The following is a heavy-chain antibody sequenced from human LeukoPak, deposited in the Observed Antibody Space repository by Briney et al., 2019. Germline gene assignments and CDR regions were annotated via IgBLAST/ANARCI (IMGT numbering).Heavy chain of an antibody. CDR3: ARACDFDWLSFDY. D-gene: IGHD3-9*01. J-gene: IGHJ4*02. CDR2: ISYDGSNK. V-gene: IGHV3-30-3*01. CDR1: GFTFSSYA. Sequence: GGSLRLSCAASGFTFSSYAMHWVRQAPGKGLEWVAVISYDGSNKYYADSVKGRFTIPRDNSKNTLYLQMNSLRAEDTAVYYCARACDFDWLSFDYWGQGTLVTVSS.